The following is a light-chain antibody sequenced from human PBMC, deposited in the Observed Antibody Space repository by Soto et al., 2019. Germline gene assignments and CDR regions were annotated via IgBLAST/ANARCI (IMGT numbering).Light chain of an antibody. CDR1: QSLVHSDGNTH. J-gene: IGKJ2*01. CDR3: VQGTHWPYT. Sequence: VVMTQSPLSLPVTLGQPASISCRSSQSLVHSDGNTHLNWFQQGPGQSPRRLIYKVSNRDSGVPDRFSGSGSGTYFTLNISRVEAEDVGVYYCVQGTHWPYTFGQGTKLEIK. CDR2: KVS. V-gene: IGKV2-30*02.